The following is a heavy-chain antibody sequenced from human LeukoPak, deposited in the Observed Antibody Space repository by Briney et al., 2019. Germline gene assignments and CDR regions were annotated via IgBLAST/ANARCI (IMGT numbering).Heavy chain of an antibody. CDR3: ARDSYYGFDP. D-gene: IGHD3-10*01. J-gene: IGHJ5*02. CDR1: GYSISSGYY. CDR2: IYHSGST. Sequence: PSETLSLTCAVSGYSISSGYYWGWIRQPPGKGLEWIGSIYHSGSTYYKPSLKSRVTISVDTSKNQFSLKLSSVTAADTAVYYCARDSYYGFDPWGQGTLVTVSS. V-gene: IGHV4-38-2*02.